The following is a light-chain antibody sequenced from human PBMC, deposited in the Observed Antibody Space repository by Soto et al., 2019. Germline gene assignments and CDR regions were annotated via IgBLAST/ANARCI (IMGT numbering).Light chain of an antibody. V-gene: IGKV4-1*01. CDR1: QSVLYSSNNKNY. CDR2: WAS. J-gene: IGKJ1*01. CDR3: QQYYSTPPT. Sequence: DIVMTQSPDSLAVSLGERATINCKSSQSVLYSSNNKNYLAWYQQKPGQPPKLLIYWASTRESGVPDRFSGSGSGTDFKLTISSLQAEDVAVYYCQQYYSTPPTFGQGTKVEIK.